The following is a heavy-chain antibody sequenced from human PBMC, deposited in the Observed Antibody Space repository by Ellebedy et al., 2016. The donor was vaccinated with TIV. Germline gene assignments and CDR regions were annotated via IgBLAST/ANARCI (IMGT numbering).Heavy chain of an antibody. V-gene: IGHV3-33*01. CDR3: ARDKSPTMIALDF. D-gene: IGHD3-22*01. Sequence: PGGSLRPSCVASGFTFRSYGMHWVRQAPDKGLEWVAVIWYDGDNKYYVDSVKGRFTISRDNSKNTLYLQMSSLRADDTAIYYCARDKSPTMIALDFWGQGTLVTVSS. CDR1: GFTFRSYG. CDR2: IWYDGDNK. J-gene: IGHJ4*02.